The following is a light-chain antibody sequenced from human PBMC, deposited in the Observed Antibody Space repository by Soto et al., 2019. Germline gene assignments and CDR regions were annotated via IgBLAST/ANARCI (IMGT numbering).Light chain of an antibody. CDR3: HQYGSSPIFT. Sequence: EIVLTQAPGTLSLSPGERATLSCSASQSVSSSYLAWYQQKPGQAPRLLIYGASSRVTGIPDRFSGSGSGTDFTLTIRRLEPEDFAVYYCHQYGSSPIFTFGRGTKVDI. CDR1: QSVSSSY. V-gene: IGKV3-20*01. CDR2: GAS. J-gene: IGKJ3*01.